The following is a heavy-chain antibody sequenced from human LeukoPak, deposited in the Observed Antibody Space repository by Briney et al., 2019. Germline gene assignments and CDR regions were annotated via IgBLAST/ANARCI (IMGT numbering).Heavy chain of an antibody. CDR1: GYTFNDYF. V-gene: IGHV1-2*02. CDR3: ARDIAPSGSWWFDI. Sequence: ASVKVSCKASGYTFNDYFIHWLRQAPGQGLEWMGWINPNGGETNYPQKFQGRVTMTRDTSISTADMELRWLTSDDTAMYYCARDIAPSGSWWFDIWGQGTPVTVSS. D-gene: IGHD6-13*01. J-gene: IGHJ5*02. CDR2: INPNGGET.